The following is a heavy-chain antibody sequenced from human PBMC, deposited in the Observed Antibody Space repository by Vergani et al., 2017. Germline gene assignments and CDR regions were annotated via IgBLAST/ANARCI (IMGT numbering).Heavy chain of an antibody. Sequence: EVQLVESGGGLVKPGGSLRVSCAASGFTFSNAWMSWVRQAPGKGMEWVGRVKTKTDGGTTDYAAPVKGRLTISRDDSKNTLYLQMNSLKTEDTAVYYCTTVYYDYFWGGGYWGQGTLVTVSS. CDR2: VKTKTDGGTT. CDR1: GFTFSNAW. D-gene: IGHD3-16*01. CDR3: TTVYYDYFWGGGY. J-gene: IGHJ4*02. V-gene: IGHV3-15*01.